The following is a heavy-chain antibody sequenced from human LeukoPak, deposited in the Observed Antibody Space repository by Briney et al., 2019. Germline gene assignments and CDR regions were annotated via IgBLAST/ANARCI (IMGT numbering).Heavy chain of an antibody. V-gene: IGHV3-66*01. Sequence: QSGGSLRLSCAASGFTFSDYYMSWVRQAPGKGLEWVSVIYSGGSTYYADSVKGRFTISRDNSKNTLYLQMNSLRAEDTAVYYCASNYDSSPRALDYWGQGTLVTVSS. J-gene: IGHJ4*02. CDR2: IYSGGST. CDR1: GFTFSDYY. CDR3: ASNYDSSPRALDY. D-gene: IGHD3-22*01.